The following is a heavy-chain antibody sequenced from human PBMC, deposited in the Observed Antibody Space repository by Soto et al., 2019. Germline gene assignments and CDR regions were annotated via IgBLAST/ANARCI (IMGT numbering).Heavy chain of an antibody. V-gene: IGHV4-31*03. J-gene: IGHJ5*02. Sequence: SETLSLTCTVSGGSISSGGYYWSWTRQHPGKGLEWIGYIYYSGSTYYNPSLKSRVTISVDTSKNQFSLKLSSVTAADTAVYYCARVTAEYCTNGVCYDWFDPWGHGTLVTVSS. D-gene: IGHD2-8*01. CDR3: ARVTAEYCTNGVCYDWFDP. CDR2: IYYSGST. CDR1: GGSISSGGYY.